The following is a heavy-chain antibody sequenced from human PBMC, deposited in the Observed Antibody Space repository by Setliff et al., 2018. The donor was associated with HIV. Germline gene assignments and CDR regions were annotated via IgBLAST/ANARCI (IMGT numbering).Heavy chain of an antibody. CDR3: STSPRGLGVAATGRRYLHH. D-gene: IGHD6-19*01. V-gene: IGHV1-24*01. CDR2: FDPEDGET. Sequence: GASVKVSCKVSGYTLTELSRHWVRQAPGKGLEWMGGFDPEDGETISAQKFQGRVTMTEDTSTDTAYMELRSLRSEDTAVYYCSTSPRGLGVAATGRRYLHHWGQGTLVTVSS. CDR1: GYTLTELS. J-gene: IGHJ1*01.